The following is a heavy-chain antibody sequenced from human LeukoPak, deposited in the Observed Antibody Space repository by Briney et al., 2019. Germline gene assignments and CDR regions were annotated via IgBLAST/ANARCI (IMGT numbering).Heavy chain of an antibody. CDR1: GGSISSYY. CDR2: IYISGST. CDR3: AREPAAAGSFDY. Sequence: SETLSLTCTVSGGSISSYYWSGIRQPAGKGLEWIGRIYISGSTNYNPSLKSRVTMSVDTPKNQFSLKLSSVTAADTAVYYCAREPAAAGSFDYWGQGTLVTVSS. J-gene: IGHJ4*02. V-gene: IGHV4-4*07. D-gene: IGHD6-13*01.